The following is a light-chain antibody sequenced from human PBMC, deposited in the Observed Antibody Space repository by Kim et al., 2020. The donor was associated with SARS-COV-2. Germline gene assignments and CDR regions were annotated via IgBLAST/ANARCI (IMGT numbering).Light chain of an antibody. CDR2: EVT. V-gene: IGLV2-23*02. CDR3: SSYAGYGLGV. Sequence: QSALSQPASVSGSPGQSVTISCIGGNRDVAIYNLVSWYQQHPGKAPKLIIYEVTKRPSRISDRFSGSKSGSTASLTISGLQAEDEADYYCSSYAGYGLGVFGGGTQLTVL. J-gene: IGLJ3*02. CDR1: NRDVAIYNL.